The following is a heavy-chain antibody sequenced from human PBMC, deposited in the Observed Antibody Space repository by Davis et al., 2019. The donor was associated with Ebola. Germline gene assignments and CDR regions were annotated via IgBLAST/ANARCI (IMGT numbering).Heavy chain of an antibody. CDR1: GGTFSSYA. V-gene: IGHV1-69*04. CDR3: ARADPYDFWSGYYYYYYGMDV. CDR2: IIPILGIA. J-gene: IGHJ6*02. D-gene: IGHD3-3*01. Sequence: SVKVSCKASGGTFSSYAISWVRQAPGQGLEWMGRIIPILGIANYAQKFQGRVTITADKSTSTAYMELSSLRSEDTAVYYCARADPYDFWSGYYYYYYGMDVWGQGTTVTVSS.